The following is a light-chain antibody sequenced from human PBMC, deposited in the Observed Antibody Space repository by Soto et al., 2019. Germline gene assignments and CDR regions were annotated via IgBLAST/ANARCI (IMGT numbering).Light chain of an antibody. J-gene: IGKJ1*01. V-gene: IGKV1-39*01. Sequence: DIQMTQSPSSLSASVGDRVTITCQANQSISVYLDWYQHKPGRAPHALIYAASSLQSGVPPRVGGSGSGTDFTLNISSLQPEEFATYYWQQTYTIPLTFGQGTKVDIK. CDR1: QSISVY. CDR2: AAS. CDR3: QQTYTIPLT.